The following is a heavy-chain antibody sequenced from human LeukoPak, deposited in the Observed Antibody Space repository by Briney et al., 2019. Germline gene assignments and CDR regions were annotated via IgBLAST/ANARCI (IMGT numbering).Heavy chain of an antibody. CDR1: GSTFTCYN. J-gene: IGHJ5*02. V-gene: IGHV1-2*02. CDR2: INPNSGGT. D-gene: IGHD3-16*01. Sequence: ASVKVSCKSSGSTFTCYNMHWVRPAPGQGLEWMGWINPNSGGTNYAQKFQGRVTMTRDTSITTAYMEVSRLRSDDTAVYYCARGLTSLRERIFFDPWGQGTLVTVSS. CDR3: ARGLTSLRERIFFDP.